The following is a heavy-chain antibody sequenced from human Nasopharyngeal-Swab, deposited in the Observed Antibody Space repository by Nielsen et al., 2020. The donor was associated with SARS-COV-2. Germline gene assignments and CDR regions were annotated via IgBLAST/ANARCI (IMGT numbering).Heavy chain of an antibody. Sequence: VRQAPGKGLKWVAVIWYDGSNKYYVDSVKGRFTISRDNSKNTLYLQMNSLRAEDTAVYYCARDWMMATWGYYYGMDVWGQGTTVTVSS. D-gene: IGHD5-24*01. CDR3: ARDWMMATWGYYYGMDV. CDR2: IWYDGSNK. V-gene: IGHV3-33*01. J-gene: IGHJ6*02.